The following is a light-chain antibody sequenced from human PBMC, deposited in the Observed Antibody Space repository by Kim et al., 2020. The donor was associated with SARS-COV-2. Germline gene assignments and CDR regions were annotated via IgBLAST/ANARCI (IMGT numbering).Light chain of an antibody. CDR3: QSADGSGTYV. Sequence: VSPGQTARCTCSGDALPDKQTYWYQQKSGRAPLLLIYKDSERPSGIPGRFSGSSSGTTVTLTISGVQAEDDADYYCQSADGSGTYVFGTGTKVTVL. J-gene: IGLJ1*01. V-gene: IGLV3-25*03. CDR1: ALPDKQ. CDR2: KDS.